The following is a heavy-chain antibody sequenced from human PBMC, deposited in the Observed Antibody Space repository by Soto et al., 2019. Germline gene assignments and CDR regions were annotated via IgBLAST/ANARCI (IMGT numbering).Heavy chain of an antibody. Sequence: ETLSLTCTVSGGSIGTYYWSWIRQPPGKVLEWIGYIYYRGNTDYNPSLKSRVTISLDTPKNQFSLKLSSVTAADTAVYYCARHPGYYDILTGYTTYYFDYWGQGILVTV. V-gene: IGHV4-59*08. D-gene: IGHD3-9*01. CDR3: ARHPGYYDILTGYTTYYFDY. CDR1: GGSIGTYY. CDR2: IYYRGNT. J-gene: IGHJ4*02.